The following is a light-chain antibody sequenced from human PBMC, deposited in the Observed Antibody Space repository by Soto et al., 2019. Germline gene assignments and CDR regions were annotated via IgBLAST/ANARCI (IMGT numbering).Light chain of an antibody. CDR2: GDN. Sequence: VLTQPPSVSAAPGQKVTISCSGSSSNIGGNSVSWYQQLPGTAPKLLIYGDNKRPSGIPDRFSGSKSGTSATLGITGFQTGDEADYYCGSWDSSLSAYVFGTGTKVTVL. J-gene: IGLJ1*01. V-gene: IGLV1-51*01. CDR3: GSWDSSLSAYV. CDR1: SSNIGGNS.